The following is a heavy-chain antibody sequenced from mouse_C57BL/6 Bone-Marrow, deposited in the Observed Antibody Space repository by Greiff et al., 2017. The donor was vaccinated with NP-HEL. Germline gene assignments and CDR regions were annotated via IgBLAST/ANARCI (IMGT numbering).Heavy chain of an antibody. D-gene: IGHD2-2*01. Sequence: VQLKQSGPVLVKPGASVKMSCKASGYTFTDYYMNWVKQSHGKSLEWIGVINPYNGGTSYNQKFKGKATLTVDKSSSTAYMELNSLTSEDSAVYYCAREVIPDYWGQGTTLTVSS. CDR3: AREVIPDY. V-gene: IGHV1-19*01. CDR2: INPYNGGT. J-gene: IGHJ2*01. CDR1: GYTFTDYY.